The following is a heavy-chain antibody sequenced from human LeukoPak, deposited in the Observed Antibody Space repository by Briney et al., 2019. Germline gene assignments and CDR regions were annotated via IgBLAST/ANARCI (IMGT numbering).Heavy chain of an antibody. V-gene: IGHV4-34*01. D-gene: IGHD2-15*01. J-gene: IGHJ5*02. CDR2: INHSGST. CDR3: ARGKGCSGGSCYTNKIWFDP. CDR1: GGSFSGYY. Sequence: PSETLSLTCAVYGGSFSGYYWSWIRQPPGKGLEWLGEINHSGSTNYNPSLKSRVTISVDTSKNQFSLKLSSVTAADTAVYYCARGKGCSGGSCYTNKIWFDPWGQGTLVTVSS.